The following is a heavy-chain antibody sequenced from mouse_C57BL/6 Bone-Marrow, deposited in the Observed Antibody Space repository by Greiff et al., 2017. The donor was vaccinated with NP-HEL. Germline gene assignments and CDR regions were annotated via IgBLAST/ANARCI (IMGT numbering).Heavy chain of an antibody. CDR1: GYTFTSSW. Sequence: QVQLQHPGAELVKPGASVKVSCKASGYTFTSSWMHWVKQRPGPGLEWIGRIHPSDSDTNYNQKFKGKATLTVDKSSSPAYMQLSSLTSEDSAVYYCAIGGNYAMDYWGQGTSGTVSS. CDR2: IHPSDSDT. V-gene: IGHV1-74*01. J-gene: IGHJ4*01. CDR3: AIGGNYAMDY.